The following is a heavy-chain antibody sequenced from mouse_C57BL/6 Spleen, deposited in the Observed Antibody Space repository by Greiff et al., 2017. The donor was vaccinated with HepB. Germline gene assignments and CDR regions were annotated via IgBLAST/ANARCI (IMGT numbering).Heavy chain of an antibody. CDR2: IYPGNSDT. J-gene: IGHJ1*03. CDR3: TRDYYGSSHRYVDV. CDR1: GYTFTSYW. D-gene: IGHD1-1*01. Sequence: EVQLQQSGTVLARPGASVKMSCKTSGYTFTSYWMHWVKQRPGQGLEWIGAIYPGNSDTSYNQKFKGKAKLTAVTSASTAYMELSSLTNEDSAVYYCTRDYYGSSHRYVDVWGTGTTVTVSS. V-gene: IGHV1-5*01.